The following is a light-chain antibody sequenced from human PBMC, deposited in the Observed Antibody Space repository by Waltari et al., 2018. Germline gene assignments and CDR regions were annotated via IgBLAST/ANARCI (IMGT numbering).Light chain of an antibody. CDR1: QSLLHSNGNNY. CDR3: MQSLQALWT. J-gene: IGKJ1*01. V-gene: IGKV2-28*01. CDR2: LGS. Sequence: DIVMTQSPVSLPVTPGEPASTFSRSSQSLLHSNGNNYLDWYLQNPGQSPQLRFYLGSNRASGVPDRFSGSGSGTDFTLRINRVEAEDVGVYYCMQSLQALWTFGQGTKVEIK.